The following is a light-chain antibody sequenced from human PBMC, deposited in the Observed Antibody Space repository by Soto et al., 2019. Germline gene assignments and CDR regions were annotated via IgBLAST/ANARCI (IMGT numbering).Light chain of an antibody. V-gene: IGKV1-5*03. Sequence: DIQMTQSPSTLSASVGDRVSITCRASQSISRQLAWYKQKPGKAPNLLIYQASKFETGVPSRFTGSGSGPEFTLTISSLQPDDLATYYCLQYKSYWTFGQGTTGEVK. CDR3: LQYKSYWT. CDR2: QAS. CDR1: QSISRQ. J-gene: IGKJ1*01.